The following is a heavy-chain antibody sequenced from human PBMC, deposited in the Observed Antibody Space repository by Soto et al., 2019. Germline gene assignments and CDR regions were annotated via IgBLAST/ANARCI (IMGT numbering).Heavy chain of an antibody. V-gene: IGHV3-21*01. CDR3: ARGPYYYGSSGYSLNWFDP. J-gene: IGHJ5*02. CDR1: GFTFRNYS. Sequence: EVQLVESGGGLVMPGGSLRLSCAASGFTFRNYSMNWVRQAPGKGLEWVSSISSSSNYIYYADSVKGRFTISRDNAKNSLYLQMNSLRAEDTAVYYCARGPYYYGSSGYSLNWFDPWGQGTLVTVSS. CDR2: ISSSSNYI. D-gene: IGHD3-22*01.